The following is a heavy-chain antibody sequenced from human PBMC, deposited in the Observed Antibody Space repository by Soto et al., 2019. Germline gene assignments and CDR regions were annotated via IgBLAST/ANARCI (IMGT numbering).Heavy chain of an antibody. D-gene: IGHD6-19*01. CDR2: INHSGST. CDR3: ARIPYSSGWDFDY. V-gene: IGHV4-34*01. J-gene: IGHJ4*02. Sequence: SETLSLTCAVYGVSFSGYYWSWIRQPPGKGLEWIGEINHSGSTNYNPSLKSRVTISVDTSKNQFSLKLSSVTAADTAVYYCARIPYSSGWDFDYWGQGTLVTVSS. CDR1: GVSFSGYY.